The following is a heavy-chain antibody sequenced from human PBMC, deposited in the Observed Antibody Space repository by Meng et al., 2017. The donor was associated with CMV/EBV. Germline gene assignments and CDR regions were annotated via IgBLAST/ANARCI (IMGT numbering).Heavy chain of an antibody. V-gene: IGHV3-74*01. CDR3: ARGLRGDEHGYNLGY. CDR2: INSDGSST. CDR1: GFTFSSYW. Sequence: GESLKISCAASGFTFSSYWMHWVRQAPGKGLVWVSRINSDGSSTSYADSVKGRFTISRDNAKNTLYLQMNSLRAEDTAVYYCARGLRGDEHGYNLGYWGQGTLVTVSS. J-gene: IGHJ4*02. D-gene: IGHD5-24*01.